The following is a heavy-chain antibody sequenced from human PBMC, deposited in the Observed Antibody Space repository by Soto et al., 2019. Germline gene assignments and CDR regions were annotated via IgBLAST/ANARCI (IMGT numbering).Heavy chain of an antibody. Sequence: PGESLKISCEGSGYSFKTHWITWVRQMPGKGLEWVGRIDPSDSYISYSPSFQGHVTISADKSISTAYLQWSSLEASDTAIYYCARDTVAGTFRYYFDYWGQGTLVTVSS. CDR3: ARDTVAGTFRYYFDY. D-gene: IGHD6-19*01. V-gene: IGHV5-10-1*01. CDR2: IDPSDSYI. J-gene: IGHJ4*02. CDR1: GYSFKTHW.